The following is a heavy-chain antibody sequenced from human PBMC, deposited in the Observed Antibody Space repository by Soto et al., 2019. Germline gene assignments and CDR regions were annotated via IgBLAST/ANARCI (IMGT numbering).Heavy chain of an antibody. D-gene: IGHD3-9*01. V-gene: IGHV4-4*02. CDR2: IYHNGRF. Sequence: QVQLQESGPGLVNPSGTLSLTCAVSGGSITSNWWSWVRQPPGKGLEWIGEIYHNGRFNYNPSLRSRLTISIHKSTPQLSLNLTSVTATDTAVHYCVITDWYRFDPWGPGTLVTVSS. CDR3: VITDWYRFDP. CDR1: GGSITSNW. J-gene: IGHJ5*02.